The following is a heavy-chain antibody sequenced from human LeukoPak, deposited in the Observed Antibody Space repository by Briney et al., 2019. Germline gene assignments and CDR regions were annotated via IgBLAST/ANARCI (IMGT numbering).Heavy chain of an antibody. CDR2: ISGSGGST. V-gene: IGHV3-23*01. J-gene: IGHJ4*02. Sequence: PGGSLRLFCAASGFTFSGYGMSWVRQAPGKGLEWVSAISGSGGSTYYADSVKGRFTISRDNSKNTLYLQMNSLRAEETAVYYCARMSGGSSMPFDDWGQGTLVTVSS. D-gene: IGHD2-2*01. CDR1: GFTFSGYG. CDR3: ARMSGGSSMPFDD.